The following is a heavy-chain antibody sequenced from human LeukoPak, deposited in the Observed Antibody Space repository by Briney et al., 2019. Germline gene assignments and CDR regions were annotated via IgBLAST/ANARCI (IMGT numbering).Heavy chain of an antibody. Sequence: SETLSLTCAVSGYSISSGYYWGWIRQPPGKGLEWIGYIYYSGSTYYNPSLKSRVTISVDTSKNQFSLKLSSVTAADTAVYYCARDYYDSSGYYYIPFDYWGQGTLVTVSS. D-gene: IGHD3-22*01. CDR3: ARDYYDSSGYYYIPFDY. V-gene: IGHV4-38-2*02. CDR1: GYSISSGYY. CDR2: IYYSGST. J-gene: IGHJ4*02.